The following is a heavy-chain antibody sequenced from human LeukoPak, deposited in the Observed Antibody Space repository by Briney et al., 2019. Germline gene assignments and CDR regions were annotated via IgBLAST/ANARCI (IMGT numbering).Heavy chain of an antibody. CDR1: GFTFSTYC. J-gene: IGHJ5*02. CDR2: LSKSSTYV. D-gene: IGHD3/OR15-3a*01. V-gene: IGHV3-21*01. CDR3: ARDREASDDFNWFDP. Sequence: RTGGFLRLSCAASGFTFSTYCMSWVRQAPGKGLEWVSSLSKSSTYVYYAASVKGRFTISRDNGKNSLFLEMNSLRAEDTAVYYCARDREASDDFNWFDPWGQGTLVTVSS.